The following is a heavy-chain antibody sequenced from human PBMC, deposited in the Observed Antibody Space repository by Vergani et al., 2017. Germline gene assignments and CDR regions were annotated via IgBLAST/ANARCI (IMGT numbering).Heavy chain of an antibody. D-gene: IGHD2-15*01. CDR1: GYSISSGYY. V-gene: IGHV4-38-2*02. Sequence: QVQLQESGPGLVKPSETLSLTCTVSGYSISSGYYWGWIRQPPGKGLEWIGSIYHSGSTYYNPSLKSRVTISVDTSKNQFSLKLSSVTAADTAVCYCARDIEPGYCSGGSCNNWFDPWGQGTLVTVSS. J-gene: IGHJ5*02. CDR3: ARDIEPGYCSGGSCNNWFDP. CDR2: IYHSGST.